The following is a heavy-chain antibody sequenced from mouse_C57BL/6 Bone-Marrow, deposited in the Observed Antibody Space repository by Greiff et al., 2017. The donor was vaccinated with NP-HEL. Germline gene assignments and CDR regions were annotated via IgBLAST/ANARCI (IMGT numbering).Heavy chain of an antibody. Sequence: EVQLKESGGDLVKPGGSLKLSCAASGFTFSSYGMSWVRQTPDKRLEWVATISSGGSYPYYPDSVKGRFTISRDNAKNTLYLQMSSLKSEDTAMYYCARQGLTTVVAWYFDVWGTGTTVTVSS. D-gene: IGHD1-1*01. CDR3: ARQGLTTVVAWYFDV. J-gene: IGHJ1*03. CDR2: ISSGGSYP. CDR1: GFTFSSYG. V-gene: IGHV5-6*01.